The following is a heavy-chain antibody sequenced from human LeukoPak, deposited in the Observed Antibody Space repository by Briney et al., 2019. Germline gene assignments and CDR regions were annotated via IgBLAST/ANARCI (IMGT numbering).Heavy chain of an antibody. CDR3: AREWYGFDN. J-gene: IGHJ4*02. V-gene: IGHV4-59*01. CDR2: IYYSGST. CDR1: GGSISSYY. D-gene: IGHD2-15*01. Sequence: SETLSLTCTASGGSISSYYWSWIRQPPGKGLEWIGYIYYSGSTNYNPSLKGRVTISVDTSKNQFSLKLSSVTAADTAVYYCAREWYGFDNWGQGTLVTVSS.